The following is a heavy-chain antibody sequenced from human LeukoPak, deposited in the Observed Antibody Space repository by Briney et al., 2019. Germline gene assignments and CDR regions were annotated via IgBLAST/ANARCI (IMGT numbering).Heavy chain of an antibody. CDR2: IYTSGST. CDR1: GGSFSCYY. D-gene: IGHD2-2*01. J-gene: IGHJ5*02. CDR3: ARTLLPASSNNWFDP. Sequence: SETLSLTCAVYGGSFSCYYWSWIRQPPGKGLEWIGRIYTSGSTNYNPSLKSRVTISVDTSKNQFSLKLSSVTAADTAVYYCARTLLPASSNNWFDPWGQGTLVTVSS. V-gene: IGHV4-4*08.